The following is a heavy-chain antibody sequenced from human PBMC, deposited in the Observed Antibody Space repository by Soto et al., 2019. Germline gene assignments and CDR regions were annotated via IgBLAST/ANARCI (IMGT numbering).Heavy chain of an antibody. D-gene: IGHD1-26*01. J-gene: IGHJ4*02. V-gene: IGHV3-48*02. CDR3: ARDGVQWELRYYFDY. Sequence: EVQLVESGGGLVQPGGSLRLSCEASGFTFSSYSMNWVRQAPGKGLEWVSYISSSSSTIYYADSVKGRFTISRDNAKNSLYLQMNSLRDEDTAVYYCARDGVQWELRYYFDYWGQGTLVTVSS. CDR2: ISSSSSTI. CDR1: GFTFSSYS.